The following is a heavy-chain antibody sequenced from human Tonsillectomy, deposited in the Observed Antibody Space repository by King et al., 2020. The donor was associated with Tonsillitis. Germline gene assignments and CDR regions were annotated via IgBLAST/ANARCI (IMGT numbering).Heavy chain of an antibody. J-gene: IGHJ5*02. CDR2: IYHSGST. CDR1: GYSISSGYY. CDR3: ARDPGVAAADWFDP. Sequence: VQLQESGPGLVKPSETLSLTCVVSGYSISSGYYWSWIRQPPGKGLEWIGIIYHSGSTYYNPSLKSRVTISVDTSKNQFSLKLSSVTAADTAVYYCARDPGVAAADWFDPWGQGTLVTVSS. V-gene: IGHV4-38-2*02. D-gene: IGHD6-13*01.